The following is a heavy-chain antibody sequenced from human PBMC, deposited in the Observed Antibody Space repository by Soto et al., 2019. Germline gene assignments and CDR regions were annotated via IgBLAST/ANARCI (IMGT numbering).Heavy chain of an antibody. CDR1: GDPFSNYD. Sequence: QVQLVQSGAEVKKPGSSVKVSCKASGDPFSNYDIKWVRQATGQGLEWMGWMNPNSGNTGSARKFQGRVTMTRTTSISTAYMELSSLRSEDTAVYYCARGRNGMDVGGQGTTVTVSS. CDR2: MNPNSGNT. V-gene: IGHV1-8*01. J-gene: IGHJ6*02. CDR3: ARGRNGMDV.